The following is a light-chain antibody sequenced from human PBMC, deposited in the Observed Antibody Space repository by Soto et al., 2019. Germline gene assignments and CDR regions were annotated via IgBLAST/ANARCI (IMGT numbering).Light chain of an antibody. J-gene: IGKJ1*01. CDR1: QSLLHSNGYNY. CDR2: TGS. Sequence: FVMTQSPLSLPVTPGEPASISCRSSQSLLHSNGYNYLDWYVQKPGQSPQLLIYTGSNRASGVPDRFSGSGSGTDLTLNISRVEAEDVGIYYCVQTQHTWTFGQGTKVEIK. V-gene: IGKV2-28*01. CDR3: VQTQHTWT.